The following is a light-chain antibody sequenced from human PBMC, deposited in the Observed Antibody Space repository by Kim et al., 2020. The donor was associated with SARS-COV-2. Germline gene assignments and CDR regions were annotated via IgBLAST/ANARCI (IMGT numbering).Light chain of an antibody. V-gene: IGKV3-20*01. J-gene: IGKJ5*01. CDR3: QQYTTPPIT. CDR2: GAS. Sequence: EIVLTQSPGTLSLSPGESATLSCRASQTIDNNYLAWYQQRFGQAPRLLIDGASSRATGIPDRFRGSGSGTVFTLTITRLEPEDFAVFYCQQYTTPPITFGQGTRLEIK. CDR1: QTIDNNY.